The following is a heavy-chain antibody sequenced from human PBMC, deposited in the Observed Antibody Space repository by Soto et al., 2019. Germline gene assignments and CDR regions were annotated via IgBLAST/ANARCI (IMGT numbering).Heavy chain of an antibody. CDR1: GGSISSSSYY. Sequence: SETLSLTCTVSGGSISSSSYYWGWIRQPPGKGLEWIGSIYYSGSTYYNPSLKSRVTISVDTSKNQFSLKLSSVTAADTAVYYCARLYEVEVVSSGWYFDYFDYWGQGTLVTVSS. V-gene: IGHV4-39*01. CDR3: ARLYEVEVVSSGWYFDYFDY. J-gene: IGHJ4*02. D-gene: IGHD6-19*01. CDR2: IYYSGST.